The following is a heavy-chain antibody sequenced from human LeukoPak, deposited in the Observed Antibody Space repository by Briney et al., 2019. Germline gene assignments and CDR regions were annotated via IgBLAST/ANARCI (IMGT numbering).Heavy chain of an antibody. CDR3: ASMYYDILTGYAHFDY. Sequence: SETLSLTCSVSGYSIRSGYFWGWIRQPPGKGLEWIGSIYYSGSTYYNPSLKSRVTISVDTSKNQFSLKLSSVTAADTAVYYCASMYYDILTGYAHFDYWGQGTLVTVSS. V-gene: IGHV4-38-2*02. J-gene: IGHJ4*02. CDR2: IYYSGST. CDR1: GYSIRSGYF. D-gene: IGHD3-9*01.